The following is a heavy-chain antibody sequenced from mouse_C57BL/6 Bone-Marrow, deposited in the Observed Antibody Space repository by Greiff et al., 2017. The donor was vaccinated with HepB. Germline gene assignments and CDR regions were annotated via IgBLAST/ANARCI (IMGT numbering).Heavy chain of an antibody. CDR2: IDPSDSYT. CDR1: GYTFTSYW. Sequence: QVQLQQPGAELVKPGASVKMSCKASGYTFTSYWITWVKQRPGQGLEWIGEIDPSDSYTNYNQKFKGKSTLTVDKSSSTAYMQLSSLTSEDSAVYYGASHYGSSYDWYFDVWGTGTTVTVSS. CDR3: ASHYGSSYDWYFDV. V-gene: IGHV1-69*01. D-gene: IGHD1-1*01. J-gene: IGHJ1*03.